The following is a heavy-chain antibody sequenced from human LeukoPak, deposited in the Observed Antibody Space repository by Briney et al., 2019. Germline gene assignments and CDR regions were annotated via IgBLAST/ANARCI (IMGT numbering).Heavy chain of an antibody. CDR1: GFTFDDYA. J-gene: IGHJ4*02. CDR3: ARDIGQLVPYYFDY. CDR2: ITWNSGSI. Sequence: PGGSLRLSCAASGFTFDDYAMHWVRQAPGKGLEWVSGITWNSGSIGYADSVKGRFTISRDNAKNSLYLQMNSLRAEDTAVYYCARDIGQLVPYYFDYWGQGTLVTVSS. V-gene: IGHV3-9*01. D-gene: IGHD6-13*01.